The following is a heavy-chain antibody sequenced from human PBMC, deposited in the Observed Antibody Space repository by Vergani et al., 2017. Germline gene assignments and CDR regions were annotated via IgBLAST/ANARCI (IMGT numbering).Heavy chain of an antibody. J-gene: IGHJ6*02. CDR1: GGTFSSYT. V-gene: IGHV1-69*02. D-gene: IGHD5-18*01. CDR2: IIPILGIA. Sequence: QVQLVQSGAEVKKPGSSVKVSCKASGGTFSSYTISWVRQAPGQGLEWMGRIIPILGIANYAQKFQGRVTITEDKSTSTAYMELSSLRSEDTAVYYCARGGYSYGYADYYYGMDVWGQGTTVTVSS. CDR3: ARGGYSYGYADYYYGMDV.